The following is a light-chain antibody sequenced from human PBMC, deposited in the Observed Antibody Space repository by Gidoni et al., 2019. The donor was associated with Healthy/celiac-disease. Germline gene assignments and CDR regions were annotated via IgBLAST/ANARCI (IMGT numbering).Light chain of an antibody. V-gene: IGKV1-33*01. J-gene: IGKJ5*01. CDR2: DAS. CDR3: QQYDNLLLT. CDR1: QDSSNY. Sequence: DIQMTQSPSSLSASVGDRVTITCQASQDSSNYLNWYQQKPGKAPKLLIYDASNLETGVPSRFSGSGSGTDFTFTISSLQPEDIATYYCQQYDNLLLTFGQXTRLEIK.